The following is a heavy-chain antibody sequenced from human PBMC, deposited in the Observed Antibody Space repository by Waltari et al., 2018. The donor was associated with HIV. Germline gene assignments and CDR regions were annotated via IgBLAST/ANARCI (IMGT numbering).Heavy chain of an antibody. CDR1: GFTFRQYA. D-gene: IGHD3-10*01. V-gene: IGHV3-30*18. Sequence: VQLVESGGGVVQPGKSLRLSCAASGFTFRQYATHWARQAPGKGLECVTLISSDGSNQYYADSVKGRFTISRDNSKNTLSLQMNSLKTEDTAVYYCAKDAYGGHPKNWFDSWGQGTLVTVSS. CDR2: ISSDGSNQ. J-gene: IGHJ5*01. CDR3: AKDAYGGHPKNWFDS.